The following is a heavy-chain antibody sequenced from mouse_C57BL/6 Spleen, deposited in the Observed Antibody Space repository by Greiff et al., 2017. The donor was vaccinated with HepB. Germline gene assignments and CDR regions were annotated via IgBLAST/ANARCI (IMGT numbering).Heavy chain of an antibody. CDR3: ARWNDYEGFAY. D-gene: IGHD2-4*01. Sequence: QVQLQQPGAELVKPGASVKLSCKASGYTFTSYWMHWVKQRPGQGLEWIGMIHPNSGSTNYNEKFKSKATLTVDKSSSTAYMQLSSLTSEDSAVYDCARWNDYEGFAYWGQGTLVTVSA. CDR1: GYTFTSYW. V-gene: IGHV1-64*01. CDR2: IHPNSGST. J-gene: IGHJ3*01.